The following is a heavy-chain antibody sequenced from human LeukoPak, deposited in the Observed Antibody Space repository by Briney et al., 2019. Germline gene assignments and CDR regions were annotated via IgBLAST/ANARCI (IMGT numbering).Heavy chain of an antibody. CDR3: ARDGITGRYNWFDP. J-gene: IGHJ5*02. V-gene: IGHV1-24*01. CDR1: GYTLTELS. CDR2: FDPEDGET. D-gene: IGHD1-20*01. Sequence: GASVKVSCKVSGYTLTELSMHWVRQAPGKGLEWMGGFDPEDGETIYAQKFQGRVTMTEDTSTDTAYMELSSLRSEDTAVYYCARDGITGRYNWFDPWGQGTLVTVSS.